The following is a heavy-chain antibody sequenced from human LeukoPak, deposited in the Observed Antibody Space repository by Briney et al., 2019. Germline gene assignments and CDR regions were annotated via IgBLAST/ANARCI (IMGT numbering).Heavy chain of an antibody. CDR1: GFTFSTYW. J-gene: IGHJ4*02. V-gene: IGHV3-74*01. CDR2: INTDGNST. D-gene: IGHD3-22*01. Sequence: GGSLRLSCAASGFTFSTYWMHWVRQAPGKGLVWVSQINTDGNSTTYADSVKGRFTVSRDNAKNTLYLQMNSLRAEDTAVYYCARSYDSSGYSYFDYWGQGALVTVSS. CDR3: ARSYDSSGYSYFDY.